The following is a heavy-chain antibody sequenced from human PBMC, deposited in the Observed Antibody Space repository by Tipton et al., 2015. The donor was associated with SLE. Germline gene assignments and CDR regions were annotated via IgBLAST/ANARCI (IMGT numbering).Heavy chain of an antibody. D-gene: IGHD6-19*01. CDR1: GFTFSSYG. CDR2: ISYDGSNK. J-gene: IGHJ3*02. V-gene: IGHV3-30*18. CDR3: AKAWAPFSSGFLGAFDI. Sequence: SLRLSCAASGFTFSSYGMHWVRQAPGKGLEWVAVISYDGSNKYYADSVKGRFTISRDNSKNTLYLQMNSLRAEDTAVYYCAKAWAPFSSGFLGAFDIWGQGTMVTVSS.